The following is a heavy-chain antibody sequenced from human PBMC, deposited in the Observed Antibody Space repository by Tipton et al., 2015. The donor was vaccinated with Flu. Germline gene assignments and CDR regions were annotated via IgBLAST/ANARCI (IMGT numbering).Heavy chain of an antibody. Sequence: QVQLVQSGGGVVQPGRSLRLSCAASGFTFSNYAMHWVRQAPGKGLEWVAVISNDGSNKFYADSVKGRFTISRDNSKDTLDLQMNSLRPDDTAVYYCARACNGGSCFSRVYSNYGLDVWGQGTTVTVS. D-gene: IGHD2-15*01. CDR1: GFTFSNYA. V-gene: IGHV3-30*04. J-gene: IGHJ6*02. CDR2: ISNDGSNK. CDR3: ARACNGGSCFSRVYSNYGLDV.